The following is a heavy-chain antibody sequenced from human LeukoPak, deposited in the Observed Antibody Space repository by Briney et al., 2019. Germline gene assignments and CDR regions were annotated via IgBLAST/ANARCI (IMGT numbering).Heavy chain of an antibody. Sequence: QAGGSLRLSCAASGFTFSNAWMSWVRQPPGKGLEWIGSIYYSGSTYYNPSLKSRVTISVDTSKNQFSLKLSSVTAADTAVYYCARPVRYSSPNWFDPWGQGTLVTVSS. J-gene: IGHJ5*02. D-gene: IGHD6-19*01. CDR3: ARPVRYSSPNWFDP. CDR1: GFTFSNAW. V-gene: IGHV4-39*01. CDR2: IYYSGST.